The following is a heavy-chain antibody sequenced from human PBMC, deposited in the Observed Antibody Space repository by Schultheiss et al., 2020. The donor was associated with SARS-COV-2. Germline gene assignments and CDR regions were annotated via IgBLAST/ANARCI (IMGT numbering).Heavy chain of an antibody. J-gene: IGHJ5*02. Sequence: GGSLRLSCAASGFTFSSYWMHWVRQAPGKGLVWVSRINSDGSSTSYADSVKGRFTISRDNAKNSLYLQMNSLRAEDTAVYYCARERGYSYGYSSWGQGTLVTVSS. CDR1: GFTFSSYW. D-gene: IGHD5-18*01. CDR3: ARERGYSYGYSS. CDR2: INSDGSST. V-gene: IGHV3-74*01.